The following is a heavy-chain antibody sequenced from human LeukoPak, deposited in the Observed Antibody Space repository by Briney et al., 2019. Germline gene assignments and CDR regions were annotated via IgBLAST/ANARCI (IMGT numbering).Heavy chain of an antibody. Sequence: SETLSLTCAVYGGSFSDYYWSWSRQSPGKGVEWIGEINRSGSTNYNPTLKSRVTISVDTSKNQFSLRLSPVTAADTAVYYCARLALDSPLDYWGQGTLVTVSS. J-gene: IGHJ4*02. CDR1: GGSFSDYY. CDR2: INRSGST. V-gene: IGHV4-34*01. CDR3: ARLALDSPLDY.